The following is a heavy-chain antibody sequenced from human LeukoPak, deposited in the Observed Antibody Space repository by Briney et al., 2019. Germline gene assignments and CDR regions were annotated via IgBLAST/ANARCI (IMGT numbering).Heavy chain of an antibody. D-gene: IGHD5-18*01. Sequence: ASVKVSCKASGYTFTSHGISWLRQAPGQGLEWMGWISAYNGNTNYAQKLQGRVTMTTDTSTSTAYMELRSLRSDDTAVYYCARLGDTAMVTFGPVDYWGQGTLVTVSS. CDR1: GYTFTSHG. J-gene: IGHJ4*02. V-gene: IGHV1-18*01. CDR3: ARLGDTAMVTFGPVDY. CDR2: ISAYNGNT.